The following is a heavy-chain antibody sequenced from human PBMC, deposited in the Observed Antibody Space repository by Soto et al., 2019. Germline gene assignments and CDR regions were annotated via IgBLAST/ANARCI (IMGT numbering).Heavy chain of an antibody. Sequence: SETLSLTCTVSGGSISSYYWSWIRQPPGKGLEWIGYIYYSGSTNYNPSLKSRVTISVDTSKNQFSLKLSSVTAADTAVYYCARAYGDYEQRFDDWGQGTLVTVSS. J-gene: IGHJ4*02. V-gene: IGHV4-59*01. CDR2: IYYSGST. CDR3: ARAYGDYEQRFDD. CDR1: GGSISSYY. D-gene: IGHD4-17*01.